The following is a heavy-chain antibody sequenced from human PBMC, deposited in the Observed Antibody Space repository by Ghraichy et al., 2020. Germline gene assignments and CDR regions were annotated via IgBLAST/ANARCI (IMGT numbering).Heavy chain of an antibody. D-gene: IGHD3-10*01. J-gene: IGHJ3*02. CDR3: ASGATMVRGFILGPLPFDS. CDR2: IYHSGST. CDR1: GGSIRSCGIP. Sequence: SESLSLTCAVSGGSIRSCGIPWSWTRQPPGKGLEWIGYIYHSGSTYYNPSLKRRVTISVDRSKNQFSLKLSSVTAADTAVYYCASGATMVRGFILGPLPFDSWGQGTIVTVSS. V-gene: IGHV4-30-2*01.